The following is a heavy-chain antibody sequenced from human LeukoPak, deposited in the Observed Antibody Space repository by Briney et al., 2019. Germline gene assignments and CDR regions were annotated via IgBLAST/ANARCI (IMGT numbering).Heavy chain of an antibody. D-gene: IGHD6-13*01. V-gene: IGHV4-59*01. CDR1: GGSNSSYY. J-gene: IGHJ4*02. CDR3: ARDGVLIAAAEGYFDY. CDR2: IYYSGST. Sequence: SETLSLTCTVSGGSNSSYYWSWIRHPPGKGLEWIGYIYYSGSTNYNPSLKSRVTISVDTSKNQFSLKLSSVTAADTAVYYCARDGVLIAAAEGYFDYWGQGTLVTVSS.